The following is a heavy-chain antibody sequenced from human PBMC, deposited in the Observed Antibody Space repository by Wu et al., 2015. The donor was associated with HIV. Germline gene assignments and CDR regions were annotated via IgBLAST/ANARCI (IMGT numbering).Heavy chain of an antibody. CDR1: GDTSRNYV. D-gene: IGHD6-19*01. V-gene: IGHV1-69*13. J-gene: IGHJ5*02. CDR2: FSPIFDTV. CDR3: ARTHSKAAVVGPSNWFDP. Sequence: QVHLVQSGAEVKKSGSSVKISCKASGDTSRNYVFSWVRQAPGQGLEWMGRFSPIFDTVNYAQRFQGRVTITADESTTTVYMEFSSLKSEDTAVYYCARTHSKAAVVGPSNWFDPWGQGTLVIVSS.